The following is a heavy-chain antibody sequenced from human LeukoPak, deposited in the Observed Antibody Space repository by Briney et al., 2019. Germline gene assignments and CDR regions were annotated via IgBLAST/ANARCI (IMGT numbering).Heavy chain of an antibody. CDR2: ISGSGGST. CDR3: ARERGYSGYEPHFDY. Sequence: GGSLRLSCAASGFTFSSYAMSWVRQAPGKGLEWVSAISGSGGSTYYADSVKGRFTISRDNSKNTLYPQMNSLRAEDTAVYYCARERGYSGYEPHFDYWGQGTLVTVSS. CDR1: GFTFSSYA. D-gene: IGHD5-12*01. V-gene: IGHV3-23*01. J-gene: IGHJ4*02.